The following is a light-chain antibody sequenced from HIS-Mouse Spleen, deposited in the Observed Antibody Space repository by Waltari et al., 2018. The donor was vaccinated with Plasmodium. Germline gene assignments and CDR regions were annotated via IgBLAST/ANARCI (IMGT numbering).Light chain of an antibody. CDR3: YSTDSSGNHRV. CDR1: ALPKQY. CDR2: EDS. Sequence: SYELTHPPSVSVSPGQTARITCSGDALPKQYAYWYQQKSGQAPVLVIYEDSKRPSGIPERFSGSSSGTMATLTISGAQVEDEADYYCYSTDSSGNHRVFGGGTKLTVL. J-gene: IGLJ3*02. V-gene: IGLV3-10*01.